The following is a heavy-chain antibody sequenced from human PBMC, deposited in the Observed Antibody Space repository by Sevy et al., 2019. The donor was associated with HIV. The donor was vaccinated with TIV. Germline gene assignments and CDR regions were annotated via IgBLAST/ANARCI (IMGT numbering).Heavy chain of an antibody. V-gene: IGHV3-33*01. CDR3: VRVDGTTDGQYYFDY. D-gene: IGHD4-17*01. CDR2: IWFDGSHK. CDR1: GFTFSNYG. Sequence: GGSLRLSCAASGFTFSNYGMHWVRQPPGKGLEGVAGIWFDGSHKYYGDSVKGRFTISRDNSKNTLFLQMHSLRVDDTAAYYSVRVDGTTDGQYYFDYWGQGTLVTVSS. J-gene: IGHJ4*02.